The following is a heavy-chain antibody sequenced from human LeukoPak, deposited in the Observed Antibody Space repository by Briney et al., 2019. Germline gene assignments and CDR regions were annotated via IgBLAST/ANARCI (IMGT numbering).Heavy chain of an antibody. CDR3: AKEVTTPAGYYYYMDV. J-gene: IGHJ6*03. D-gene: IGHD4-17*01. CDR1: GFTFSSYG. CDR2: IWYDGSNK. V-gene: IGHV3-33*06. Sequence: PGRSLRLSCAASGFTFSSYGMHWVRQAPGKGLEWVAVIWYDGSNKYYADSVKGRFTTSRDNSKNTLYLQMNSLRAEDTAVYYCAKEVTTPAGYYYYMDVWGKGTTVTVSS.